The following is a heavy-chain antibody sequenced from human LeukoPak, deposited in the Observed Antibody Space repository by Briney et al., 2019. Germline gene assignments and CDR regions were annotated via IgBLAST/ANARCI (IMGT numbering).Heavy chain of an antibody. CDR1: GFTFSTYA. D-gene: IGHD6-19*01. V-gene: IGHV3-23*01. J-gene: IGHJ4*02. Sequence: PGGSLRLSCAASGFTFSTYAMSWVRQAPGKGLELVSSITSSGYDTYYRDSVKGRFTISRDNSENTLYLQMNSLRPEDTAMCYCAKDSRETLAGTEDYWGRGTLVTVSS. CDR2: ITSSGYDT. CDR3: AKDSRETLAGTEDY.